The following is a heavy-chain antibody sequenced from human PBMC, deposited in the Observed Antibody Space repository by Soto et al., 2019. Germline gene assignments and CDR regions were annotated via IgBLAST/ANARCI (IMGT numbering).Heavy chain of an antibody. D-gene: IGHD6-19*01. CDR3: ARGSGYSSGWYHPGYYYGMDV. Sequence: EVQLVESGGGLIQPGGSLRLSCAASGFTVSSNYMSWVRQAPGKGLEWVSVIYSGGSTYYADSVKGRFTISRDNSKNTLYLQINSLGAEDTAVYYCARGSGYSSGWYHPGYYYGMDVWGQGTTVTVSS. CDR1: GFTVSSNY. V-gene: IGHV3-53*01. CDR2: IYSGGST. J-gene: IGHJ6*02.